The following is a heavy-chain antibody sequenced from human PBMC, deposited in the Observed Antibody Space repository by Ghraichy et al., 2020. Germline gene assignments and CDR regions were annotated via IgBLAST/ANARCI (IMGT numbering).Heavy chain of an antibody. CDR1: GFTFSSYS. CDR3: ARDLGLYDFWSGYYLYYYYYGMDV. Sequence: GGSLRLSCAASGFTFSSYSMNWVRQAPGKGLEWVSYISSSSSTIYYADSVKGRFTISRDNAKNSLYLQMNSLRDEDTAVYYCARDLGLYDFWSGYYLYYYYYGMDVWGQGTTVTVSS. J-gene: IGHJ6*02. CDR2: ISSSSSTI. D-gene: IGHD3-3*01. V-gene: IGHV3-48*02.